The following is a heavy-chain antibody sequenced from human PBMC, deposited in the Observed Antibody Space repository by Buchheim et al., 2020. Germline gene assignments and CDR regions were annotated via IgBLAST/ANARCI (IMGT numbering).Heavy chain of an antibody. CDR3: AKGQGVVVVPAAISYYYYGMDV. V-gene: IGHV3-23*01. CDR2: IRGRGGST. CDR1: GFTFSSYA. Sequence: EVQLLESGGGLVQPGGSLRLSCAASGFTFSSYAXSWVRQAPGKGLEWVSAIRGRGGSTYYADSVKGRFTXSRDNSKNPLYLQMNSLRAEDTAVYYCAKGQGVVVVPAAISYYYYGMDVWGQGTT. D-gene: IGHD2-2*01. J-gene: IGHJ6*02.